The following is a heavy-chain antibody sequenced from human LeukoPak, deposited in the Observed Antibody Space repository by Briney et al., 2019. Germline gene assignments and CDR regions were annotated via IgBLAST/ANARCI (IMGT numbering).Heavy chain of an antibody. CDR1: GYTLTGYY. V-gene: IGHV1-2*02. J-gene: IGHJ5*02. CDR3: ARGGDFTDNWFDP. Sequence: GASVKVSCKASGYTLTGYYMQWVRQAPGPRREWMGWINLNSGGTNYAQKFQGRVTMTSDTSISAACMELSRLRSDDTAVYYCARGGDFTDNWFDPWGQGTLVIVSS. D-gene: IGHD3-10*01. CDR2: INLNSGGT.